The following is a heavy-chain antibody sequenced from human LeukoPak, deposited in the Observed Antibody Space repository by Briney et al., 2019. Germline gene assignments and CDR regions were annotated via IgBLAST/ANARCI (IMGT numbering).Heavy chain of an antibody. CDR1: GGSISSGDYY. CDR3: ARGQYGSGSYFSPAFDY. D-gene: IGHD3-10*01. V-gene: IGHV4-30-4*01. CDR2: IYYSGST. Sequence: SQTLSHTCTVSGGSISSGDYYWSWIRQPPGKGLEWIGYIYYSGSTYYNLSLKSRVTISVDTSKNQFSLKLSSVTAADTAVYYCARGQYGSGSYFSPAFDYWGQGTLVTVSS. J-gene: IGHJ4*02.